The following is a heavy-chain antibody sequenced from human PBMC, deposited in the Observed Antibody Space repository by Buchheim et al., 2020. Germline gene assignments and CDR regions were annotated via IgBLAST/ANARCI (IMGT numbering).Heavy chain of an antibody. D-gene: IGHD4-17*01. V-gene: IGHV1-46*03. Sequence: QVQLVQSGAEVKKPGASVKVSCKASGYTFTSYYMHWVRQAPGQGLEWMGIINPSGGSTSYAQKFQGRVTMTRDTSTSTADMELSSLRSEDTAVYYCARGTTVTDTYYYYYGMDVWGQGTT. CDR1: GYTFTSYY. CDR2: INPSGGST. J-gene: IGHJ6*02. CDR3: ARGTTVTDTYYYYYGMDV.